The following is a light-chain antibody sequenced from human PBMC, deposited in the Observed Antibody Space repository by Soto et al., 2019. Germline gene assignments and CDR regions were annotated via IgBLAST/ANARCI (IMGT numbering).Light chain of an antibody. V-gene: IGLV2-14*01. CDR1: SSDVGGYNY. CDR3: SSYTSSSTVV. CDR2: EIS. Sequence: QSALTQPASVSGSPGQSITISCTGTSSDVGGYNYVSWYQQPPGKAPKLMNYEISNRPSGVSNRFSGSKSGNTASLTISGLQAEDEADYYCSSYTSSSTVVFGGGTKLTVL. J-gene: IGLJ2*01.